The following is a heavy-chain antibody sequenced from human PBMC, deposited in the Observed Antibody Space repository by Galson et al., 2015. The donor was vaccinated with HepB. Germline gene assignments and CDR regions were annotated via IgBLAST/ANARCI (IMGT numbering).Heavy chain of an antibody. D-gene: IGHD6-13*01. J-gene: IGHJ6*03. V-gene: IGHV1-3*01. Sequence: SVKVSCKASGYTFTRYAIHWVRQAPGQRLEWMGWINADNGNTKFSQKFQDRVNLTSDTSASTAYMELRSLRSEDTAVYYCARFPHSSSWDDSYYYMDVWGKGTTVTVSS. CDR1: GYTFTRYA. CDR2: INADNGNT. CDR3: ARFPHSSSWDDSYYYMDV.